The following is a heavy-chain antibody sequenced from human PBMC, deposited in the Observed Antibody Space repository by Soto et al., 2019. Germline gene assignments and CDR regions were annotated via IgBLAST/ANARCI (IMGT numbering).Heavy chain of an antibody. V-gene: IGHV1-46*01. CDR2: INPNGGTI. J-gene: IGHJ4*02. D-gene: IGHD1-26*01. CDR3: VRDDVGLGMDY. Sequence: GASVKVSCKASGYTFTSYYMHWVRQAPGQGLEWMGIINPNGGTISYARKFQGRVTMTRNTSISTAYMELSSLRSEDTAVYFCVRDDVGLGMDYWGLGTLVTVSS. CDR1: GYTFTSYY.